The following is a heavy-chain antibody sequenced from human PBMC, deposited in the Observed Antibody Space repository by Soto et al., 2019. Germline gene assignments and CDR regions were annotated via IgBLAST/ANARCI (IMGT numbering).Heavy chain of an antibody. J-gene: IGHJ5*02. CDR3: TTRITVFGLLIPPFDP. CDR2: INHTGGT. Sequence: SETLSLTCAVSGGSVKGYYWNWIRQPPGKGLEWIGEINHTGGTNYNTSLKRRVTVAVYTSKNQFSLRLSSVTAAATAIKYCTTRITVFGLLIPPFDPWGQGTQVTVSS. CDR1: GGSVKGYY. V-gene: IGHV4-34*01. D-gene: IGHD3-3*01.